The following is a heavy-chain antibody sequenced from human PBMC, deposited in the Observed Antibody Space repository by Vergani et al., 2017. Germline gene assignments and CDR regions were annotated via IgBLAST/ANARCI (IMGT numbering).Heavy chain of an antibody. D-gene: IGHD6-13*01. CDR3: ARGPRGQLGRFDY. J-gene: IGHJ4*02. CDR2: FYYSGST. Sequence: QVQLQESGPGLVKPSETLSLTCTVSGGSISSYNWSWIRQPPGKGLEWIGSFYYSGSTNYNSSLKSRVTISVDTSKNQFSLKLSSVTAADTAVYFCARGPRGQLGRFDYWGQGTLVTVSS. V-gene: IGHV4-59*01. CDR1: GGSISSYN.